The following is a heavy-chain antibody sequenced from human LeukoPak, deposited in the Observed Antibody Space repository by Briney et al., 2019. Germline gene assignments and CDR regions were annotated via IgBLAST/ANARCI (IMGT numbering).Heavy chain of an antibody. CDR1: GYTFTSYY. V-gene: IGHV1-46*01. J-gene: IGHJ4*02. D-gene: IGHD1-1*01. CDR3: ARSDTTGTTLYYFDY. Sequence: ASVKVSCKASGYTFTSYYMHWVRQAPGQGLEWMGMVNPSGGSTSYAQKFQGRVTMTRDTSTSTVYMELSSLRSEDTAVYYCARSDTTGTTLYYFDYWGQGTLVTVPS. CDR2: VNPSGGST.